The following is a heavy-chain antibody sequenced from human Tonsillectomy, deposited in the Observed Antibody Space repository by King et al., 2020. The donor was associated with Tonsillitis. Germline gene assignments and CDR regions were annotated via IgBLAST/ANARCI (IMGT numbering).Heavy chain of an antibody. CDR3: ARGGWFGELLYHYYGMDV. CDR2: IWYDGRNK. J-gene: IGHJ6*02. V-gene: IGHV3-33*01. Sequence: HVQLVESGGGVVQPGRSLRLSCAASGFTFSSYGMHWVRQAPGKGLEWVAVIWYDGRNKYYADSVKGRFTISRDNSKNTLYLQMNSRRAEDTAVYYCARGGWFGELLYHYYGMDVWGQGTTVTVSS. CDR1: GFTFSSYG. D-gene: IGHD3-10*01.